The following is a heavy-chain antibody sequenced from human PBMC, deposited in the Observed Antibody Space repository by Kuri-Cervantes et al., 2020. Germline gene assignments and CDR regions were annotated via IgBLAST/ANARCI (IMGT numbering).Heavy chain of an antibody. V-gene: IGHV4-4*08. CDR2: IYNSGTA. CDR1: GGSISNYY. Sequence: SETLSLTCTVSGGSISNYYWSWIRQSPGKGLEWLGYIYNSGTAKYNPSLKSRVTMSIDKSKNQFSLKLNSVTPADTAVYYCARGRIAATTSYYFDYWGQGALVTVSS. J-gene: IGHJ4*02. D-gene: IGHD2-15*01. CDR3: ARGRIAATTSYYFDY.